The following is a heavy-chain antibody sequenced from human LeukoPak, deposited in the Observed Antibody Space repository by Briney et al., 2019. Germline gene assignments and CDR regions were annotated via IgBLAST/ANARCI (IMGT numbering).Heavy chain of an antibody. CDR2: IYHSGRT. CDR1: SGSISSGPYY. Sequence: SETLSLTCIVSSGSISSGPYYWGWVRQPPGKGLEWIGSIYHSGRTYYNPSLKSRVTISVDTSKNQFSLRVTSVTAADTAVYYCVSSSWAFDFWGQGTLVSVSS. J-gene: IGHJ4*02. CDR3: VSSSWAFDF. D-gene: IGHD6-13*01. V-gene: IGHV4-39*01.